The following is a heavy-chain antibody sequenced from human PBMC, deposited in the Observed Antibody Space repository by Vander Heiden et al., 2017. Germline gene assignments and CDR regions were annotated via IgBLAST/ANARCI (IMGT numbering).Heavy chain of an antibody. V-gene: IGHV3-53*01. J-gene: IGHJ4*02. CDR2: IYSGGST. CDR1: GFTVSSNY. Sequence: EVQLVESGGGLIQPGGSLRLSRAASGFTVSSNYMSWVRQAPGKGLEWVSVIYSGGSTYYADSVKGRFTISRDNSKNTLYLQMNSLRAEDTAVYYCARVSDYDSSGYYFHWGQGTLVTVSS. D-gene: IGHD3-22*01. CDR3: ARVSDYDSSGYYFH.